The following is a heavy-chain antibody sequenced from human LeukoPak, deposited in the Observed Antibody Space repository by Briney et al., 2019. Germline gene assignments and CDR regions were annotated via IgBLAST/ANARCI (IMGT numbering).Heavy chain of an antibody. D-gene: IGHD2-2*01. CDR2: INPSGGST. J-gene: IGHJ5*02. CDR1: GYTFTSYY. CDR3: ARDRQDVFIIPTAIGWFDP. Sequence: ASVKVSCKASGYTFTSYYMHWVRQAPGQGLEWMGIINPSGGSTSYAQKFQGRVTMTRDTSTSTVYMELSSLRSEDTAVYYCARDRQDVFIIPTAIGWFDPWGQGALVTVSS. V-gene: IGHV1-46*01.